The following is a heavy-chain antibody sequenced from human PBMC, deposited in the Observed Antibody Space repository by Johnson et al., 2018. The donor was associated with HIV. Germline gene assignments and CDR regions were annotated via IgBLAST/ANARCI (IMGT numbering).Heavy chain of an antibody. CDR2: IGRSGSSI. CDR3: ARAGQQWLADAFDI. D-gene: IGHD6-19*01. CDR1: RFTFSDYY. J-gene: IGHJ3*02. V-gene: IGHV3-11*04. Sequence: QVQVLESGGGLVKPGGSLRLSCAASRFTFSDYYMSWIRQAPGKGLEWVSYIGRSGSSIYYADSVKGRFTISRDNSKNTLYLQMNSLRAEDTAVYYCARAGQQWLADAFDIWGQGTMVTVSS.